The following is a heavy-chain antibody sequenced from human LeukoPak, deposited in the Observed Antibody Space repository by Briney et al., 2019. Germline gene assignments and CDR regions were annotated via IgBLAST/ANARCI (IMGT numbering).Heavy chain of an antibody. D-gene: IGHD5-18*01. V-gene: IGHV3-74*01. CDR2: INPDGSTI. Sequence: PGGSLRLSCAASGFTFSNYRRQWVRQAPGKGLVWVSRINPDGSTINYADSVKGRFTISRDNAKNTLYLQMNSLRAEDTAVYCCGTAGYYRFDYWGQGALVTVSS. CDR1: GFTFSNYR. J-gene: IGHJ4*02. CDR3: GTAGYYRFDY.